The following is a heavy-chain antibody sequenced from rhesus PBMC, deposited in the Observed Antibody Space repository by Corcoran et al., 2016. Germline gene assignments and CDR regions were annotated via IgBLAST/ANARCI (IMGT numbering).Heavy chain of an antibody. D-gene: IGHD4-17*01. CDR3: KVNVDY. CDR2: INPNGGTT. V-gene: IGHV3-10*01. Sequence: EVQLVESGGGLVQPGGSLRLSCAASGVTFSDDYMEWVRQAAGKGLEWVGPINPNGGTTFLMDSVKGRFTISRDNAKNTLYLQINSLKIEDTAVYYCKVNVDYWGQGVLVTVSS. J-gene: IGHJ4*01. CDR1: GVTFSDDY.